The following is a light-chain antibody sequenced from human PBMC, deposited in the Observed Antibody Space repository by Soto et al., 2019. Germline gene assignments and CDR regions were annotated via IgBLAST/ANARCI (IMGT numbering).Light chain of an antibody. V-gene: IGKV3-15*01. J-gene: IGKJ1*01. Sequence: EIVMTQSPATLSVSPGERATLSCRVSQSVSSNLAWYQRTPGQAPRLVIYGATTRATGVAARFSGSGSGTEFTLTISSLQSEDFAVYYCQQYNDWPRTFGQGTKVEIK. CDR2: GAT. CDR3: QQYNDWPRT. CDR1: QSVSSN.